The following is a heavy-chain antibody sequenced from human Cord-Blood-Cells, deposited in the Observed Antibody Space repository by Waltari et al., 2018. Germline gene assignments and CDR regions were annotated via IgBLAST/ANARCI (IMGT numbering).Heavy chain of an antibody. D-gene: IGHD3-3*01. CDR3: ARDKGTRITIFGVVDY. J-gene: IGHJ4*02. V-gene: IGHV1-3*01. CDR1: GYTFTSYA. CDR2: IKAGNGNT. Sequence: QVQLVQSGAEVKKPGASVKVSCKASGYTFTSYAMHVVRQVPGQRCKWMGWIKAGNGNTKYSQKFQGRVTITMDTSASTAYMELSSLRSEDTAVYYCARDKGTRITIFGVVDYWGQGTLVTVSS.